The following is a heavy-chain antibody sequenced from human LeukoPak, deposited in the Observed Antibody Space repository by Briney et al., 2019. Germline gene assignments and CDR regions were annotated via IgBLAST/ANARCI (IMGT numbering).Heavy chain of an antibody. CDR3: ARGCGLSGYSLYYYYYMDV. Sequence: SETLSLTCAVYGGSFSGYYWSWIRQPPGKGLERIGEINHSGSTNYNPSLKSRVTISVATSKNQFSLKLSSVTAAGMAVYYCARGCGLSGYSLYYYYYMDVWGKGTTVTVSS. D-gene: IGHD5-18*01. CDR1: GGSFSGYY. V-gene: IGHV4-34*01. CDR2: INHSGST. J-gene: IGHJ6*03.